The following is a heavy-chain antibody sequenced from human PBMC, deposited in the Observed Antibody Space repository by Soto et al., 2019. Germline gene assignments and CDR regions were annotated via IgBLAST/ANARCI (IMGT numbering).Heavy chain of an antibody. D-gene: IGHD3-10*01. V-gene: IGHV4-34*01. Sequence: PSETLSLTCAAYGGSFSGYYWSWIRQPPGKGLEWIGEINHSGSTNFNPSLKSRVTISVDTSKNQFSLKLSSVTAADTAVYYCARRRVEYYYGSGSYSTNWFDPWGQGTLVTVSS. J-gene: IGHJ5*02. CDR1: GGSFSGYY. CDR3: ARRRVEYYYGSGSYSTNWFDP. CDR2: INHSGST.